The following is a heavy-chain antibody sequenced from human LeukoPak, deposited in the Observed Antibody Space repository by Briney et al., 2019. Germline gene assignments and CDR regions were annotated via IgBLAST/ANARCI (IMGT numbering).Heavy chain of an antibody. CDR1: GGSISSYY. CDR3: ARDPMVRGVIIKYYYYYMDV. V-gene: IGHV4-4*07. CDR2: IHTSGST. Sequence: SETLSLTCTVSGGSISSYYWSWIRQPAGKGLEWIGRIHTSGSTNYNPSLKSRVTMSVDTSKNQFSLKLSSVTAADTAVYYCARDPMVRGVIIKYYYYYMDVWGKGTTVTVSS. D-gene: IGHD3-10*01. J-gene: IGHJ6*03.